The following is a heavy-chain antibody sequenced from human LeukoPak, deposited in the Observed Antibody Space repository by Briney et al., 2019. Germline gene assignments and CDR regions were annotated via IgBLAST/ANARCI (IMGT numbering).Heavy chain of an antibody. V-gene: IGHV3-11*04. J-gene: IGHJ4*02. Sequence: GGSLRLSCAAYGFTFSYFYMTWIRQAPGKGLEWVSYISSSGSTIYYADSVKGRFTISRDNAKNSLYLQMNSLRAEDTAVYYCARSVVAATETFVYWGQGTLVTVSS. D-gene: IGHD2-15*01. CDR3: ARSVVAATETFVY. CDR1: GFTFSYFY. CDR2: ISSSGSTI.